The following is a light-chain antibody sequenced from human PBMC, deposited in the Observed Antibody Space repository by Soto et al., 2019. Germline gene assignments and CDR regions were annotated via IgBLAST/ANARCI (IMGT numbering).Light chain of an antibody. CDR2: GAS. CDR3: QQFSGSVT. J-gene: IGKJ4*01. Sequence: EVVLTQSPGTLSLSPGERATLSCRASQSVRSTYLGWYQQKPGQAPRLLIYGASKRQSGVPDRFSGGGSGTDFPLTIRRLQPEDFAVYYCQQFSGSVTFGGGTKVDIK. V-gene: IGKV3-20*01. CDR1: QSVRSTY.